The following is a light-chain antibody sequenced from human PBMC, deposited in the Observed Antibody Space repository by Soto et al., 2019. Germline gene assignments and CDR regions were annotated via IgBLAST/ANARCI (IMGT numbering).Light chain of an antibody. CDR2: SNN. V-gene: IGLV1-44*01. CDR1: SSNIGSNT. CDR3: AAWDDSLNVL. Sequence: VLTQPPSASGTPGQRVTISCSGSSSNIGSNTVNWYQQLTGTAPKLLIYSNNQRPSGVPDRFSGSKSGTSASLAISGLQSEDEADYYCAAWDDSLNVLFGGGTKLTVL. J-gene: IGLJ2*01.